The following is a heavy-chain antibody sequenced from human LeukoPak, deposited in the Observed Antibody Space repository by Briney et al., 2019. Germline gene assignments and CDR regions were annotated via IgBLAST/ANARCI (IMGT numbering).Heavy chain of an antibody. CDR3: ARDNIAIAGTSVD. CDR2: MYYSETI. V-gene: IGHV4-61*01. Sequence: PSETLSLTCTVSGGSVNSGSHYWSWIRQPPGKGLEWIGYMYYSETINYNPSLKSRVTISVDTSKNQFSLKMTSVTAADTAMYYCARDNIAIAGTSVDWGHGTLVTVSS. J-gene: IGHJ4*01. CDR1: GGSVNSGSHY. D-gene: IGHD2-21*01.